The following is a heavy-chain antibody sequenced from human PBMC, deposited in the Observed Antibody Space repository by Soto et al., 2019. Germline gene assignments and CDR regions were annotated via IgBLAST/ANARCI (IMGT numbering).Heavy chain of an antibody. CDR3: ARDGLTVTKAHYYGMDV. Sequence: GGSLRLSCAASGFTVSSNYMSWVRQAPGKGLEWVSVIYSGGSTYYAASVRGRFTSPRDNSKNTLYLQMNRLRAEDTAVYYCARDGLTVTKAHYYGMDVWGQGTTVTVSS. V-gene: IGHV3-53*01. D-gene: IGHD1-20*01. CDR2: IYSGGST. CDR1: GFTVSSNY. J-gene: IGHJ6*02.